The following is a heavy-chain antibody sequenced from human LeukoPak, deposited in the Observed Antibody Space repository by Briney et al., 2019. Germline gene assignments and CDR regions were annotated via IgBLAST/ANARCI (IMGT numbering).Heavy chain of an antibody. CDR1: GFTFGDYG. D-gene: IGHD1-7*01. V-gene: IGHV3-49*03. CDR2: IRSNTYGGTI. J-gene: IGHJ4*02. Sequence: PGRSLRLSCTPSGFTFGDYGVIWFRQAPGKGLEWVGFIRSNTYGGTIEYAASVKGRFTISRDDSKSIAYLQMNSLTTEDTAVYYCTRDRISGTPWGQGTLVTVSS. CDR3: TRDRISGTP.